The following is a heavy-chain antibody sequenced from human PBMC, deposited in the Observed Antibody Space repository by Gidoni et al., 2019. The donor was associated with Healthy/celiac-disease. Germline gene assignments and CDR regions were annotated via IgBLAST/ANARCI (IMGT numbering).Heavy chain of an antibody. CDR3: ARGDGVTTRFRWGNDAFDI. V-gene: IGHV1-2*02. J-gene: IGHJ3*02. CDR1: GYTFTGYS. Sequence: QVPLVQSGAELKKPGASVKVSCKASGYTFTGYSMHWVRQAPGQGLEWMGWTNPNSGGTNYEKKVQGRVTMTRDTSISTDYMELSRLRSDDTAVYYCARGDGVTTRFRWGNDAFDIWGQGTMVTVSS. CDR2: TNPNSGGT. D-gene: IGHD4-17*01.